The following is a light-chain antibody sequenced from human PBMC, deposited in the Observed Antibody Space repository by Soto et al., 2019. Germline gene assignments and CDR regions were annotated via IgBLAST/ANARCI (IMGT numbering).Light chain of an antibody. CDR3: SSYRGGSTVI. J-gene: IGLJ2*01. CDR1: RSDVGGYNY. V-gene: IGLV2-14*03. CDR2: DVN. Sequence: QSALTQPASVSGSPGQSITISCTGTRSDVGGYNYVSWYQHHPGKAPKLMIYDVNKRPAEVSNRFSGSKSGITASLTISGLQSEDEADYYCSSYRGGSTVIFGGGTKLTVL.